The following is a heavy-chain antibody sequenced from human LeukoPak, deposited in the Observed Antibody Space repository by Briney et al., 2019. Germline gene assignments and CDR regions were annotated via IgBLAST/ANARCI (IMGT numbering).Heavy chain of an antibody. CDR2: IIPIFGTA. CDR1: GGTFSSYA. Sequence: SVKVSCKASGGTFSSYAISWVRQAPGQGLEWMGGIIPIFGTANYAQKFQGRVTITADKSTSTAYMELSSLRSEDTAVYYCARDLGQSGSGSYYTFDYWGQGTLVTVSS. D-gene: IGHD1-26*01. V-gene: IGHV1-69*06. J-gene: IGHJ4*02. CDR3: ARDLGQSGSGSYYTFDY.